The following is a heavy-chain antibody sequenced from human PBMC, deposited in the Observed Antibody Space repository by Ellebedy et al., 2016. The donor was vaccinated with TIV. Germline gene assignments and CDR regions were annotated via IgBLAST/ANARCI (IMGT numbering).Heavy chain of an antibody. CDR2: INQDGSSK. CDR3: ATDGSYGDYRFPTHAFEI. D-gene: IGHD4-17*01. Sequence: GESLKISCGAYGFSFRSYWMTWVRQAPGKGLEWVANINQDGSSKYYVDSVKGRFTISRDNAKDSLYLQMSSLRVEDTAVYYCATDGSYGDYRFPTHAFEIWGQGTMVTVSS. CDR1: GFSFRSYW. V-gene: IGHV3-7*01. J-gene: IGHJ3*02.